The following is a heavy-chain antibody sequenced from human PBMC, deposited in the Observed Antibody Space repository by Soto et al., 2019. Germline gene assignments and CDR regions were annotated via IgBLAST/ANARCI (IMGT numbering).Heavy chain of an antibody. D-gene: IGHD3-10*01. J-gene: IGHJ4*02. V-gene: IGHV1-8*01. CDR1: GYTFTSYD. Sequence: QVQLVQSGAEVKKPGASVKVSCKASGYTFTSYDINWARQATGQGLEWMGWMNPNSGNTGYAQKFQGRVIMTRNTSISTAYMERSSLRSEDTAVYYCARGAFFSGSGCFGYWGQGTLVTVSS. CDR2: MNPNSGNT. CDR3: ARGAFFSGSGCFGY.